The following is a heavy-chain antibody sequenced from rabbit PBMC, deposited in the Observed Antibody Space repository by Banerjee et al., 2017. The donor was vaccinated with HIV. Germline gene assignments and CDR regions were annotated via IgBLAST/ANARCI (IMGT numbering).Heavy chain of an antibody. J-gene: IGHJ6*01. D-gene: IGHD6-1*01. CDR3: ARDRTAGYAGYAYAPYGMDL. Sequence: QEQLEESGGDLVKPEGSLTLTCTASGFSISSSYYMCWVRQAPGKGLEWIACIYAGSSGTTYYANWAKGRFTISKTSSTTVTLQMTSLTAADTATYFCARDRTAGYAGYAYAPYGMDLWGPGTLVTVS. V-gene: IGHV1S45*01. CDR2: IYAGSSGTT. CDR1: GFSISSSYY.